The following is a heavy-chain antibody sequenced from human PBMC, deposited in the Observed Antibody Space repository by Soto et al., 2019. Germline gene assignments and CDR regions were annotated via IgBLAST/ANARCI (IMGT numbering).Heavy chain of an antibody. J-gene: IGHJ3*02. CDR1: GFTVSSNY. CDR2: IYSGGST. CDR3: ARDNRGRVDYDFWSGYYWYAAFDI. D-gene: IGHD3-3*01. V-gene: IGHV3-66*01. Sequence: EVQLVESGGGLVQPGGSLRLSCAASGFTVSSNYMSWVRQAPGKGLEWVSVIYSGGSTYYADSVKGRFTISRDNSKNSRYLQMNSLRGEDTAVYYCARDNRGRVDYDFWSGYYWYAAFDIWGQGTMVTVSS.